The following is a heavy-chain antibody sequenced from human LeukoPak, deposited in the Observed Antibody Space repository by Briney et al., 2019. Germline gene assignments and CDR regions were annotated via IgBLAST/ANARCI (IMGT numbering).Heavy chain of an antibody. Sequence: ASVKVSCKASGYTFTSYGISWVRQAPGQGLEWMGWISAYNGNTNYAQKLQGRVTMTTDTSTSTAYMELRSLRSDDTAVYYCARDSSAYDFWSGLNFDYWGQGTLVIVSS. CDR3: ARDSSAYDFWSGLNFDY. CDR1: GYTFTSYG. D-gene: IGHD3-3*01. V-gene: IGHV1-18*01. J-gene: IGHJ4*02. CDR2: ISAYNGNT.